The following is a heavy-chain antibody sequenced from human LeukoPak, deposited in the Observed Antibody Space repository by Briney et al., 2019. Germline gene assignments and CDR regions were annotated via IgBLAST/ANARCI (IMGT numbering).Heavy chain of an antibody. CDR2: ITNSGNSK. V-gene: IGHV3-48*04. D-gene: IGHD3-16*02. CDR3: ARDFLFVHYYYYYGMDV. Sequence: GGSLRLSCAASEFTFSSYSMNWVRQAPGKGLEWVSYITNSGNSKSYADSVKGRFTISRDNAKNSLYLQMNSLRAEDTAVYYCARDFLFVHYYYYYGMDVWGQGTTVTVSS. CDR1: EFTFSSYS. J-gene: IGHJ6*02.